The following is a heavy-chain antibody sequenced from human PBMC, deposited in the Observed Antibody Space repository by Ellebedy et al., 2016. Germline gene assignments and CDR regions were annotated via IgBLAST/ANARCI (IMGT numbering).Heavy chain of an antibody. CDR1: GFTFSSYW. CDR3: ARGEEGVVVPAAIHY. CDR2: IKQDGSEK. D-gene: IGHD2-2*01. V-gene: IGHV3-7*01. J-gene: IGHJ4*02. Sequence: GGSLRLSXAASGFTFSSYWMSWVRQAPGKGLEWVANIKQDGSEKYYVDSVKGRFTISRDNAKNSLYLQMNSLRAEDTAVYYCARGEEGVVVPAAIHYWGQGTLVTVSS.